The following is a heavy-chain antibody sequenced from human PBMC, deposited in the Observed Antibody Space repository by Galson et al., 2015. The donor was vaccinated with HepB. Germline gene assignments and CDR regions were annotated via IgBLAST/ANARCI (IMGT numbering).Heavy chain of an antibody. Sequence: QSGAEVKKPGESLKISCKGSDYSFTSYWIGWVRQMAGKGLEWMGIIHPADSDTIYNPSFEGQGTISVDRANSTAYLQWRSLNASDIAMYYCARPGLGSGRGGFDLWGQGTMVTVSS. D-gene: IGHD1-26*01. CDR1: DYSFTSYW. CDR3: ARPGLGSGRGGFDL. V-gene: IGHV5-51*03. J-gene: IGHJ3*01. CDR2: IHPADSDT.